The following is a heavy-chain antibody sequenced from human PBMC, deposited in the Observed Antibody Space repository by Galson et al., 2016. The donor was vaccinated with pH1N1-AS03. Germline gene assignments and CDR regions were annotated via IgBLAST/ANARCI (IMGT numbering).Heavy chain of an antibody. CDR1: GYSFTNYW. Sequence: QSGAEVKKPGESLKISCQGSGYSFTNYWIGWVRQMPGKGLEWMGIIYLDDSDTRYSPSFQGQVTISDDKSISTAYLQWSSLKAADTAMYYCARLTLSSGWPCDYWGQGTLVTVSS. V-gene: IGHV5-51*01. J-gene: IGHJ4*01. CDR3: ARLTLSSGWPCDY. CDR2: IYLDDSDT. D-gene: IGHD6-19*01.